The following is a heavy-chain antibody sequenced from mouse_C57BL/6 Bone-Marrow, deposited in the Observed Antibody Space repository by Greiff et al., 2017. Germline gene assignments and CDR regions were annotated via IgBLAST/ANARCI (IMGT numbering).Heavy chain of an antibody. J-gene: IGHJ4*01. CDR2: IDPENSDT. CDR3: TTWGGSSLGYAMDY. CDR1: GFNIKDDY. V-gene: IGHV14-4*01. D-gene: IGHD1-1*01. Sequence: VQLQQSGAELVRPGASVKMSCTASGFNIKDDYMHWEKQRPEQGLEWIGWIDPENSDTKYASKFQGKATIPADTSSNTAYLQLSSLTSEDTAVYYCTTWGGSSLGYAMDYWGQGTSVTVSS.